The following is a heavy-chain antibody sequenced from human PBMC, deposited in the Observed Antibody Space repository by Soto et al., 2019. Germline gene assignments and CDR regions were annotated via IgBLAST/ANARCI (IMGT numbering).Heavy chain of an antibody. D-gene: IGHD5-12*01. CDR3: GRGRSGQIVVFY. CDR2: IGPESGAT. V-gene: IGHV1-2*02. CDR1: GYTFTGHY. Sequence: ASLKVSCTASGYTFTGHYIHWVRQAPEQGPEWMGEIGPESGATRYAQKFQGRVTMTRDMSITTVYMELNNLSPDDTAVYYCGRGRSGQIVVFYWGQGTPVTV. J-gene: IGHJ4*02.